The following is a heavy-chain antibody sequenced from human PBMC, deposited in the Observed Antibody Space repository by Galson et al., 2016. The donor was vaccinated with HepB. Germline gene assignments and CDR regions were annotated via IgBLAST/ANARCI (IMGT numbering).Heavy chain of an antibody. D-gene: IGHD2-8*01. CDR1: GVTFTSYT. V-gene: IGHV1-69*08. CDR2: VIPILETA. Sequence: SVKVSCKASGVTFTSYTFTWVRQAPGQGLEWMGAVIPILETAEYAQKFQDRVTITADKSTSTAYLEVTSLISEDTAFYYCAITNAGAPFDPWGQGTLLTVSS. CDR3: AITNAGAPFDP. J-gene: IGHJ5*02.